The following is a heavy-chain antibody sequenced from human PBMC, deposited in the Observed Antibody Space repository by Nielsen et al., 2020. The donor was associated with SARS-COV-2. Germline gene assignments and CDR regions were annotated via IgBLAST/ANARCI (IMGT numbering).Heavy chain of an antibody. CDR2: ILHSGFT. CDR1: GGSISSSNW. Sequence: SETLSLTCAVSGGSISSSNWWNWIRQPPGRGLEWLGEILHSGFTNNNPSLTTRLIISSDKSKNQFSLRLRSVTAADTAIYYCARGRDTTTNSYLDVWGQGTTVTVSS. CDR3: ARGRDTTTNSYLDV. V-gene: IGHV4-4*02. J-gene: IGHJ6*02. D-gene: IGHD4-17*01.